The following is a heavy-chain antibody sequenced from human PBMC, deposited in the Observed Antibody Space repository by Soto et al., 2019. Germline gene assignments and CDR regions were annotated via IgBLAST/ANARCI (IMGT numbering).Heavy chain of an antibody. CDR2: IYYSGST. J-gene: IGHJ4*02. Sequence: KPSETLSLTCTVSGGSISSGSYFWGWIRQPPGKGLEWIGSIYYSGSTYYNPSLKSRVTISVDTSKNQFSLKLTSVTAADTAVYYCAVLGTANYSLRGRFDYWGQGALVTVSS. CDR3: AVLGTANYSLRGRFDY. D-gene: IGHD2-8*02. V-gene: IGHV4-39*01. CDR1: GGSISSGSYF.